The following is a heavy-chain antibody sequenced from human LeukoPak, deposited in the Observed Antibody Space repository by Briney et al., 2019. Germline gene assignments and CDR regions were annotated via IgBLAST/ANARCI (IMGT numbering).Heavy chain of an antibody. D-gene: IGHD4-17*01. CDR2: VYSGGST. CDR3: ARDDNYGGNYFDY. J-gene: IGHJ4*02. CDR1: GFTVSSNY. V-gene: IGHV3-53*01. Sequence: GGSLRLSCAASGFTVSSNYMSWLRRAPGKGLEWLSVVYSGGSTYYADSVKGRFTISRDNSKNTLYLQMNSLRAEDTAVYYCARDDNYGGNYFDYWGQGTLVTVSS.